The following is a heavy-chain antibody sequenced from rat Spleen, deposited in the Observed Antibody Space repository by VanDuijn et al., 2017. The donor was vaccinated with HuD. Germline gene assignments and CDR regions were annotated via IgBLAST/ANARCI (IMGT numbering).Heavy chain of an antibody. CDR1: GFTFSDYY. V-gene: IGHV5-29*01. D-gene: IGHD1-6*01. CDR3: ARIMYTHFDY. Sequence: EVQLVESDGGLVQPGRSLKLSCAASGFTFSDYYMAWVRQAPTKGLEWVATLSYDGSSTYYRDSVKGRFTISRDNAKSTLYLQMDSLRSEDTATYYCARIMYTHFDYWGQGVMVTVSS. CDR2: LSYDGSST. J-gene: IGHJ2*01.